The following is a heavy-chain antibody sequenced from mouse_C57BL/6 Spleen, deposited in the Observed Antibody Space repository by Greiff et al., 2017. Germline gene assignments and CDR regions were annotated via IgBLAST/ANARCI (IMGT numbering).Heavy chain of an antibody. J-gene: IGHJ2*01. CDR2: IYPGSGNT. D-gene: IGHD3-2*02. CDR1: GYTFTDYY. Sequence: VQLQESGAELVRPGASVKLSCKASGYTFTDYYINWVKQRPGQGLEWIARIYPGSGNTYYNEKFKGKATLTAEKSSSTAYMQLSSLTSEDSAVYFCARGSSGYVFDYWGQGTTLTVSS. V-gene: IGHV1-76*01. CDR3: ARGSSGYVFDY.